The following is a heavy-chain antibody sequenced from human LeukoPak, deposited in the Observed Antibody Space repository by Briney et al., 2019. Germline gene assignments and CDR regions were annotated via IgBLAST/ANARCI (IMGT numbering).Heavy chain of an antibody. CDR3: AEDLDVGSSSGYPDRDY. Sequence: GGSLRLSCAASGFTFSSYAMSWVRQAPGKGLEWVSAISGSGSSTYYADSVKGRFTISRDNSKNTLYLQMNSLRAEDTAVYYCAEDLDVGSSSGYPDRDYWGQGTLVTVSS. D-gene: IGHD3-22*01. J-gene: IGHJ4*02. V-gene: IGHV3-23*01. CDR2: ISGSGSST. CDR1: GFTFSSYA.